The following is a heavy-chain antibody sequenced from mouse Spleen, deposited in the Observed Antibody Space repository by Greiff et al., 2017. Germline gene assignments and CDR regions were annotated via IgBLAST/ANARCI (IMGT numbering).Heavy chain of an antibody. CDR2: INPNYGTT. D-gene: IGHD1-1*01. V-gene: IGHV1-39*01. Sequence: VQLQQSGPELVKPGASVKISCKASGYSFTDYNMNWVKQSNGKSLEWIGVINPNYGTTSYNQKFKGKTTLTVDQSSSTAYMQLNSLTSEDSAVYYCARSYYYGSRGGFAYWGQGTLVTVSA. CDR3: ARSYYYGSRGGFAY. CDR1: GYSFTDYN. J-gene: IGHJ3*01.